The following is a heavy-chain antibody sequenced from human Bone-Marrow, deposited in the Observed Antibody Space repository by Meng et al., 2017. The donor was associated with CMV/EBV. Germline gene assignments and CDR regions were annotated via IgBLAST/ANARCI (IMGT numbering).Heavy chain of an antibody. CDR1: GFTVSRNY. J-gene: IGHJ6*02. D-gene: IGHD1-14*01. CDR2: IYSGGTT. V-gene: IGHV3-53*05. Sequence: GESLKISCAASGFTVSRNYMSWVRQAPGKGLEWVSVIYSGGTTYYADSVKGRFTISRDNSKNTLYLQMNSLRAEDTAVYYCASRTEYYYYGMDVWGQGTTVTVSS. CDR3: ASRTEYYYYGMDV.